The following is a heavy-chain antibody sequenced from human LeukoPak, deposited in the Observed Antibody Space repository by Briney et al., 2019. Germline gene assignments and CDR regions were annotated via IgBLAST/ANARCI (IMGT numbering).Heavy chain of an antibody. CDR1: VGSISSSY. Sequence: SETLSLTCTDSVGSISSSYWSWIRQPPGRGLEWIGYIYDSGSTNYNPSLKSRVTISVDTSKNQFSLKLSSVTDADTAVYYCARGVNAFDIWGQGTMVTVSS. CDR3: ARGVNAFDI. D-gene: IGHD2-21*01. J-gene: IGHJ3*02. V-gene: IGHV4-59*08. CDR2: IYDSGST.